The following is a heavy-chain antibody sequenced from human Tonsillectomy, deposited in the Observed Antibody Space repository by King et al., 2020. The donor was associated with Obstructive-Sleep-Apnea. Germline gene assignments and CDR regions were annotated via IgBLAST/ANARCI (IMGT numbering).Heavy chain of an antibody. CDR1: GLTVRSNY. J-gene: IGHJ5*02. CDR2: IYIDGST. Sequence: VQLVESGGALVQPGGSLRLSCIVSGLTVRSNYMSWLRQAPGKGLEWVSTIYIDGSTHYADPVKGRFTISRLNSENTVFLQVNSLRPDDTAVYYCARGFRWFDPWGQGTLVIVSS. D-gene: IGHD3-10*01. CDR3: ARGFRWFDP. V-gene: IGHV3-53*04.